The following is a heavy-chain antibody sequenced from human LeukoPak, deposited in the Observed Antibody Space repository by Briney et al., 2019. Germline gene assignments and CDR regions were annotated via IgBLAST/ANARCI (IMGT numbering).Heavy chain of an antibody. Sequence: GGSLRLSCAASGFTFTSYRMSWVRQAPGKGLEWVGNIKEDGSEKYYVDSVKGRFTLSRDNAKNSVYLQMNSLRAEDTAVYYCARGTGWYQIAYWGQGVLVTVSS. D-gene: IGHD6-19*01. V-gene: IGHV3-7*01. CDR1: GFTFTSYR. CDR2: IKEDGSEK. J-gene: IGHJ4*02. CDR3: ARGTGWYQIAY.